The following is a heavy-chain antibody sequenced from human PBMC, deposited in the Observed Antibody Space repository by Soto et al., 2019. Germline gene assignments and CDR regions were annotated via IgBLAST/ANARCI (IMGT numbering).Heavy chain of an antibody. CDR3: ARGRHRNPDY. D-gene: IGHD4-4*01. J-gene: IGHJ4*02. V-gene: IGHV1-18*04. CDR1: GYTFINFG. Sequence: QVQLMQSAAEVKKPGASVKVSCKTSGYTFINFGITWVRQAPGQGLEWMGRIRGYNAHTSYAQKFQGRISMTVDTSTTTGYMELRAMRSDDTAVYYCARGRHRNPDYWGQGTLVTVSS. CDR2: IRGYNAHT.